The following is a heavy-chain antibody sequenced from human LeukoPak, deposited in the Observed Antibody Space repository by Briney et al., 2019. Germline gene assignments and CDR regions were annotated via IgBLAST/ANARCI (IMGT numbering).Heavy chain of an antibody. CDR1: GYTLTELS. J-gene: IGHJ4*02. D-gene: IGHD2-2*01. V-gene: IGHV1-24*01. CDR2: FDPGDGET. Sequence: ASVKVSCKVSGYTLTELSMHWVRQAPGKGLEWMGGFDPGDGETIYAQKFQGRVTMTEDTSTDTAYMELSSLRSKDTAVYYCATDDRGYQLLWPYWGQGTLVTVSS. CDR3: ATDDRGYQLLWPY.